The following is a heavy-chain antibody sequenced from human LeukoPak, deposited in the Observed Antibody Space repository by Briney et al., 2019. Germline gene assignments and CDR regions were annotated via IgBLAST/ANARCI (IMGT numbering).Heavy chain of an antibody. D-gene: IGHD6-19*01. CDR2: ISSSGSTI. J-gene: IGHJ4*02. CDR1: GFTFSSYE. V-gene: IGHV3-48*03. CDR3: AREGSGWFYYFDY. Sequence: PGGSLRLSCAASGFTFSSYEMNWVRQAPGKGLEWVSYISSSGSTIYYADSVKGRFTISRDNAKNSLYLQMNSLRAEDTAVYYCAREGSGWFYYFDYWGQGTLVTVSS.